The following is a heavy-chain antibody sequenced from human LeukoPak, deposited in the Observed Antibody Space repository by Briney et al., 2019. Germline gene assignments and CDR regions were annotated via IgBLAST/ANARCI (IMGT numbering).Heavy chain of an antibody. CDR3: ARQRVGYFRS. V-gene: IGHV3-11*04. J-gene: IGHJ5*02. D-gene: IGHD2-8*01. CDR2: ISSGGSTI. CDR1: GFTFSDYN. Sequence: GGSLRLSCAASGFTFSDYNMNWIRQAPGKGLEWVSYISSGGSTIYYADSVRGRFTISRDNAKNSLYLQMNSLGAEDTAVYYCARQRVGYFRSWGQGTLVTVSS.